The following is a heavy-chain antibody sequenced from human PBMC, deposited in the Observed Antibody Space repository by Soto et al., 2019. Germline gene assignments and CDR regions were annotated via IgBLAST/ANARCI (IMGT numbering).Heavy chain of an antibody. D-gene: IGHD3-10*01. CDR3: SYGSSFDY. Sequence: SETLSLTCTVSDASISSGSDYWSWIRQPPGKGLEWIGYISHSGRTNYDPSLKSRLTMSVDTSQNQFSLQLNSVTAADTAVYYCSYGSSFDYWGQGTRVTVSS. J-gene: IGHJ4*02. V-gene: IGHV4-61*01. CDR1: DASISSGSDY. CDR2: ISHSGRT.